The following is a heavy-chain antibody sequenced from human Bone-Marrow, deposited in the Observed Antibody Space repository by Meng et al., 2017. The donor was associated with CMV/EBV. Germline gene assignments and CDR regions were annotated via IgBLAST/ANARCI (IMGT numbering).Heavy chain of an antibody. V-gene: IGHV3-30-3*01. J-gene: IGHJ6*02. D-gene: IGHD3-10*01. CDR2: ISYDGSNK. CDR3: ASLPSYGSGSKWGYYYYYGMDV. CDR1: YA. Sequence: YAMHWVRQAPGKGLEWVAVISYDGSNKYYADSVKGRFTISRDNSKNTLYLQMNSLRAEDTAVYYCASLPSYGSGSKWGYYYYYGMDVWGQGTTVTVSS.